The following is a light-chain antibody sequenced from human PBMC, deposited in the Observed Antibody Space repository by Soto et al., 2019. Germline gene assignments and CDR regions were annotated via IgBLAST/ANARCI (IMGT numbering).Light chain of an antibody. V-gene: IGKV3-15*01. CDR1: QSVNSN. CDR3: QQDNSWPRT. CDR2: GAS. J-gene: IGKJ1*01. Sequence: EIVMTQSPATLSVSPGERATRSCRASQSVNSNLAWYQQKPGQAPRLLIYGASSRATGIPARFSGSGSGTEFTLTISSLQSEDFAVYYCQQDNSWPRTFGQGTKVDIK.